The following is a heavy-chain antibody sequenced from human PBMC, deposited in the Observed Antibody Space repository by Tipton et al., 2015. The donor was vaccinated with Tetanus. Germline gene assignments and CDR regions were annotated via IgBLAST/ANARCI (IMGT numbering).Heavy chain of an antibody. CDR1: GGSFSGYY. CDR3: ARHERITMIVVVITTWYFDL. Sequence: LVKPTETLSLTCAVYGGSFSGYYWSWIRQPPGKGLEWIGEINHSGSTNYNPSLKSRVTISVGTSKNQFSLKLSSVTAADTAVYYCARHERITMIVVVITTWYFDLWGRGTLVTVSS. D-gene: IGHD3-22*01. V-gene: IGHV4-34*01. CDR2: INHSGST. J-gene: IGHJ2*01.